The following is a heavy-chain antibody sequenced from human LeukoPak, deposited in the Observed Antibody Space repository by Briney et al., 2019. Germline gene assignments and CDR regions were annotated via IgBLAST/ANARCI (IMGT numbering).Heavy chain of an antibody. CDR2: ISSSGSTI. Sequence: PGGSLRLSCAASGFTFSSYEMNWVRQAPGKGLEWVSYISSSGSTIYCADSVKGRFTISRDNAKNSLYLQMNSLRAEDTAVYYCARDGMDDYVWGSYRYDYWGQGTLVTVSS. J-gene: IGHJ4*02. V-gene: IGHV3-48*03. D-gene: IGHD3-16*02. CDR1: GFTFSSYE. CDR3: ARDGMDDYVWGSYRYDY.